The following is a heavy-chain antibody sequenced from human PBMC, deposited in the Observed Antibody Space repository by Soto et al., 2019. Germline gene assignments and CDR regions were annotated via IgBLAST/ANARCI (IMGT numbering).Heavy chain of an antibody. CDR3: ARDHGRGIVDY. Sequence: EVPLVESGGGLIQPGGSLRLSCAASGFTVSSNYMSWVRQAPGKGLEWVSVIYSGGSTYYADSVKDRFTICRDNSKTTLYLQMISLRAEDTAVYYCARDHGRGIVDYWGQGALVTVSS. CDR1: GFTVSSNY. D-gene: IGHD3-16*01. V-gene: IGHV3-53*01. J-gene: IGHJ4*02. CDR2: IYSGGST.